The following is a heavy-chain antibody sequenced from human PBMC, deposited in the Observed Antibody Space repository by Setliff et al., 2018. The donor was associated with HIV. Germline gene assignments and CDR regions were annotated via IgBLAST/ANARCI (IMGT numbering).Heavy chain of an antibody. CDR3: ARVDWGYSSNWSIGY. D-gene: IGHD6-13*01. Sequence: SETLSLTCAVSGGSISSSNSYWGWIRQPPGKGLEWIGTIYYSATAYYSGTTYYNPSFKSRVAISVYTSKNQFSLTLTSATAADTAVYYCARVDWGYSSNWSIGYWGQGMLVTVSS. CDR1: GGSISSSNSY. J-gene: IGHJ4*02. CDR2: IYYSATAYYSGTT. V-gene: IGHV4-39*01.